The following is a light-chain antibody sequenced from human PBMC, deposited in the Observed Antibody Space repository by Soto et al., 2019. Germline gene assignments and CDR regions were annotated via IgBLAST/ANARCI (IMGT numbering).Light chain of an antibody. J-gene: IGKJ5*01. CDR1: QDISSS. CDR2: AAS. CDR3: HQSYDIPT. V-gene: IGKV1-39*01. Sequence: DIQLTQSPSFLSASIGDRVTITCRASQDISSSLAWYQQNPGKAPKLLIYAASSLQSGVPSRFSGSGSGTDFTLTVSSLQPEDFATYYCHQSYDIPTFGQGTRLEIK.